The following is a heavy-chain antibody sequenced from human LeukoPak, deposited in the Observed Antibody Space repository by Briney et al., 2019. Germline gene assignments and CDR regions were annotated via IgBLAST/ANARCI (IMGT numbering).Heavy chain of an antibody. CDR3: ARELPAAIGDY. CDR1: GFTFSGYP. Sequence: GGSLRLSCAASGFTFSGYPIHWVRQAPGKGLEWVAVISYDGSNKYYADSVKGRFTISRDNSKNTLYLQMNSLRAEDTAVYYCARELPAAIGDYWGQGTLATVSS. CDR2: ISYDGSNK. V-gene: IGHV3-30-3*01. D-gene: IGHD2-2*02. J-gene: IGHJ4*02.